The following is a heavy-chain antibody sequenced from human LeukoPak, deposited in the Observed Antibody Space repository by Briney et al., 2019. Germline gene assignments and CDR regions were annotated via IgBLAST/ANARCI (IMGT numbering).Heavy chain of an antibody. CDR3: AKGRQDSLTDALDV. CDR1: GFTFEISA. J-gene: IGHJ3*01. D-gene: IGHD2-15*01. Sequence: GGSLRLSCAASGFTFEISAMHWVRQSPGKGLWWVSGINWNGAIIDYVDSVKGRFIISRDNAKTSLYLQMDSLRPEDMALYYCAKGRQDSLTDALDVWGQGTMVTVSS. CDR2: INWNGAII. V-gene: IGHV3-9*03.